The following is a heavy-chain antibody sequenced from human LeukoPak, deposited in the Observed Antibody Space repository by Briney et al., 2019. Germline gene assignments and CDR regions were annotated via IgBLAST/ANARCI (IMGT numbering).Heavy chain of an antibody. CDR3: ASSITIFGVVTFDY. Sequence: GASVKVSCKASGYTFTGYYMHWVRQAPGQGLEWMGWINPNSGGTNYAQKFQGWVTMTRDTSISTAYMELSSLRSEDTAVYYCASSITIFGVVTFDYWGQGTLVTVSS. D-gene: IGHD3-3*01. V-gene: IGHV1-2*04. CDR1: GYTFTGYY. CDR2: INPNSGGT. J-gene: IGHJ4*02.